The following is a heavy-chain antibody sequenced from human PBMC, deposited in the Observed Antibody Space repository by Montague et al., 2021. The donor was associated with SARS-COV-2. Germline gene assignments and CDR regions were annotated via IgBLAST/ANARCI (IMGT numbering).Heavy chain of an antibody. CDR3: VRDTGSAQAGFDA. CDR2: TNYRSKWTS. V-gene: IGHV6-1*01. CDR1: GDSVWSNTAA. D-gene: IGHD4-17*01. Sequence: CAISGDSVWSNTAAWNWIRQSRSGGIEWLGRTNYRSKWTSDYATSVEGRISIDPDTSKNQFFLHLRSVTPEDTGVYYCVRDTGSAQAGFDAWGQGTLVTVSS. J-gene: IGHJ4*02.